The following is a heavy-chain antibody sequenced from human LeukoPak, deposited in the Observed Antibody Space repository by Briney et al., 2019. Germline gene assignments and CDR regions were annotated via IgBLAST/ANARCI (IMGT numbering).Heavy chain of an antibody. Sequence: GGSLRLSCAASGLTFNSYGMHWVRQTPGKGLEWVAFIWYDGINKYYADSVKGRFTISRDNSKNTLFLQMNSLRAEDTAMYYCAKGYYGSGSYGWFDYWGQGTLVTVSS. CDR1: GLTFNSYG. V-gene: IGHV3-30*02. CDR2: IWYDGINK. J-gene: IGHJ4*02. D-gene: IGHD3-10*01. CDR3: AKGYYGSGSYGWFDY.